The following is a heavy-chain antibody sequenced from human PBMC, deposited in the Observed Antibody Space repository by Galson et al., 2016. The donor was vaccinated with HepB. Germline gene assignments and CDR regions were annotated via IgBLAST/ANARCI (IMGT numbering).Heavy chain of an antibody. D-gene: IGHD3-22*01. CDR2: IYYNGGT. J-gene: IGHJ4*02. V-gene: IGHV4-39*01. Sequence: ETLSLTCTVSGGSITSASYYWGWIRQFPGKGLEWIGSIYYNGGTYYSPAVKSRVTISVDTAKNQFSLRLISVTAADTAVYYCARDRLYYYDNRGFSTFDFWGQGALVTVSS. CDR3: ARDRLYYYDNRGFSTFDF. CDR1: GGSITSASYY.